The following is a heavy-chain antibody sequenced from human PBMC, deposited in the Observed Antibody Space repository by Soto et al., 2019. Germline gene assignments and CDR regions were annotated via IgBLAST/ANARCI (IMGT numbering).Heavy chain of an antibody. CDR2: IYSGGSP. Sequence: GGSLRLSCAASGFTVSSNYMSWVRQAPGKGLEWVSVIYSGGSPYYADSVKGRFTISRDNSKNTLYLQMNSLRAEDTAVYYCARDSYGVTMVRGVSDAFDIWGQGTMVTVSS. CDR3: ARDSYGVTMVRGVSDAFDI. V-gene: IGHV3-66*01. D-gene: IGHD3-10*01. J-gene: IGHJ3*02. CDR1: GFTVSSNY.